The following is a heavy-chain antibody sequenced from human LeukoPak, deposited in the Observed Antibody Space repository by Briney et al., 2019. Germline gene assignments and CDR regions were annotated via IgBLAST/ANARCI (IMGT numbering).Heavy chain of an antibody. J-gene: IGHJ4*02. CDR3: AREDSSSWYSRYFDY. D-gene: IGHD6-13*01. Sequence: PSETLSLTCTVSGGSISSGDYYWSWIRQPPGKGLEWIGYIYYSGSTYYNPSLKSRVTISVDTSKNQFSLKLSSVTAADTAVYYCAREDSSSWYSRYFDYWGQGTLVTVSS. CDR2: IYYSGST. V-gene: IGHV4-30-4*08. CDR1: GGSISSGDYY.